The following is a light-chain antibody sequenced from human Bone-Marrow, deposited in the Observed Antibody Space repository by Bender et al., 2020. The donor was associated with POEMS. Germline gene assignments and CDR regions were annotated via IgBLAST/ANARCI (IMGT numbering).Light chain of an antibody. V-gene: IGLV1-40*01. J-gene: IGLJ2*01. CDR3: QSFDNSLSGSVV. Sequence: QSVLTQSPSVSGAPGQRVTISCTGSSSNIGAGYDVHWYQQLPGTAPKLLIYANSNRPSGVPDRFSGSKSGASASLAITGLQAEDEAEYYCQSFDNSLSGSVVFGGGTKLTVL. CDR2: ANS. CDR1: SSNIGAGYD.